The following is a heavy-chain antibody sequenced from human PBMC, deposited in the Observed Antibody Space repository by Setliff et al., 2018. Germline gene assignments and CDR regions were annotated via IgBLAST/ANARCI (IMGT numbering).Heavy chain of an antibody. V-gene: IGHV3-7*03. CDR3: ARGRPLYSSPVDY. Sequence: HPGGSLRLSCAASGFTFSNYWMSWVRQTPGKGLEWVAHIKQDGSEKYYVDSVKGRFIISRDNAKNSLYLQMTSLRAEDTALYYCARGRPLYSSPVDYWGQGTLVTVSS. D-gene: IGHD6-13*01. CDR2: IKQDGSEK. J-gene: IGHJ4*02. CDR1: GFTFSNYW.